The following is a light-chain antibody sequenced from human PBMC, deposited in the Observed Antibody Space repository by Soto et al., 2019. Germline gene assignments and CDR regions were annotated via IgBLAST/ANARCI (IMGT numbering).Light chain of an antibody. CDR3: QQRGNWPRN. Sequence: EIVLTQSPATLSLSPGERATLSCRASQSVSSYLAWYQQKPGQAPRLLIYDASNRATGIPARFSGSGSGTDFTLTISRLEPEDFAVYYCQQRGNWPRNFGGGTKVDI. V-gene: IGKV3-11*01. CDR1: QSVSSY. CDR2: DAS. J-gene: IGKJ4*01.